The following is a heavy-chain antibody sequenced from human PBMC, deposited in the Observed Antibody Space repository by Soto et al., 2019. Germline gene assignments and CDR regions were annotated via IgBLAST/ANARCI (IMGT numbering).Heavy chain of an antibody. J-gene: IGHJ4*02. D-gene: IGHD7-27*01. V-gene: IGHV1-3*01. CDR3: ATGFSYYFDY. Sequence: ASVTVSCKASGYTFTSYVMHWVRQAPGQRLEWMAWINGGNGNTKYSQKFQGRVTITRDTSASTAYMELSSLRSEDTAVYYCATGFSYYFDYWGQGTLVTVSS. CDR2: INGGNGNT. CDR1: GYTFTSYV.